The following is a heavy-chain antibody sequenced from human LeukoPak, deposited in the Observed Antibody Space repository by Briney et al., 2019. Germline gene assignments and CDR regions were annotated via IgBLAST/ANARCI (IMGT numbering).Heavy chain of an antibody. CDR1: GVSISCGGYS. CDR2: IYHSGST. D-gene: IGHD6-13*01. J-gene: IGHJ4*02. CDR3: ARGGLAAAGFYFDY. V-gene: IGHV4-30-2*01. Sequence: SQSMSLTCAVSGVSISCGGYSWSWIRQPAGKGLEWIGYIYHSGSTYYNPSLKSRVTISVDRSKNQFSLKLSSVTAADTAVYYCARGGLAAAGFYFDYWGQGTLVTVSS.